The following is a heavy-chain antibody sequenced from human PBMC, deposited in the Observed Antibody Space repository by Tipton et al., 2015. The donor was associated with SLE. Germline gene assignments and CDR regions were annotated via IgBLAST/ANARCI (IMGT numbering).Heavy chain of an antibody. V-gene: IGHV4-30-4*01. Sequence: TLSLTCTVSGDSISSYYWSWIRQPPGKGLEWIGYIYYSGSTYYNPSLKSRVTISVDTSKNQFSLKLSSVTAADTAVYYCARAVPSSIAARHYYYYYYMDVWGKGTTVTVSS. CDR3: ARAVPSSIAARHYYYYYYMDV. D-gene: IGHD6-6*01. CDR2: IYYSGST. CDR1: GDSISSYY. J-gene: IGHJ6*03.